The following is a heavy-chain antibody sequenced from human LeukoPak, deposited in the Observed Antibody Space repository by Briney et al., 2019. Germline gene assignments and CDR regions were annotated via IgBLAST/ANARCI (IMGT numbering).Heavy chain of an antibody. D-gene: IGHD3-9*01. Sequence: GASVKVSCKXSGGTFSSYAISWVRQAPGQGLEWMGGIIPIFGTANYSQKFQGRVTITADESTSTAYMELSSLRSEDTAVYYCARDRGYDILTGYYFDYWGQGTLVTVSS. J-gene: IGHJ4*02. CDR3: ARDRGYDILTGYYFDY. CDR1: GGTFSSYA. CDR2: IIPIFGTA. V-gene: IGHV1-69*13.